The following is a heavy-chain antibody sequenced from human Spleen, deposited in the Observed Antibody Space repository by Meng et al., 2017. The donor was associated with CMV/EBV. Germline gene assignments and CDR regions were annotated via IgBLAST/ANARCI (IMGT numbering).Heavy chain of an antibody. CDR3: TTDFLSLVFGPGALDI. Sequence: GGSLRLSCAASGFTFSNAWMSWVRQAPGKGLEWVGRIKSKTDGGTTDYAAPVKGRFTISRDDSKNMLYLQMNSLKTEDTAVYYCTTDFLSLVFGPGALDIWGQGTMVTVSS. CDR2: IKSKTDGGTT. CDR1: GFTFSNAW. D-gene: IGHD3/OR15-3a*01. J-gene: IGHJ3*02. V-gene: IGHV3-15*01.